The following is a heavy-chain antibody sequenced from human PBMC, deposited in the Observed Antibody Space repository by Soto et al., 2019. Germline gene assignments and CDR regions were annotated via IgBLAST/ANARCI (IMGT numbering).Heavy chain of an antibody. J-gene: IGHJ3*02. CDR2: ISSSSSYI. CDR1: GFTFSSYS. CDR3: ARGTYYDILTGYYPGAFDI. Sequence: GGSLRISCAASGFTFSSYSMNWVRQAPGKGLEWVSSISSSSSYIYYADSVKGRFTISRDNAKNSLYLQMNSLRAEDTAVYYCARGTYYDILTGYYPGAFDIWGQGTMVTV. V-gene: IGHV3-21*01. D-gene: IGHD3-9*01.